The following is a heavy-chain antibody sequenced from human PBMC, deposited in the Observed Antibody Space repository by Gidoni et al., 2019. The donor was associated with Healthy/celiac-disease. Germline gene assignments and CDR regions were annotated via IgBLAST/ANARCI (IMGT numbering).Heavy chain of an antibody. CDR1: GFTFSNAW. CDR2: IKSKTDGGTT. D-gene: IGHD1-26*01. V-gene: IGHV3-15*01. Sequence: EVQLVESGGGLVKPGGSLRLSCAASGFTFSNAWMSWVRQAPGKGLEWVGRIKSKTDGGTTDYAAPVKGRFTISRDDSKNTLYLQMNSLKTEDTAVYYCTTDLGELLPGYDYWGQGTLVTVSS. CDR3: TTDLGELLPGYDY. J-gene: IGHJ4*02.